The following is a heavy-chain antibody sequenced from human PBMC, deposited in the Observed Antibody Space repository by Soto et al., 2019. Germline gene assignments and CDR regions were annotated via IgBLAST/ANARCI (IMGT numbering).Heavy chain of an antibody. V-gene: IGHV3-53*01. CDR3: ARVFGFSSGWYGGN. Sequence: EGSLRLSGSASGFTVSGDYMSWVRPAPGKGLEWVSIIYSGGDTYYADPVKGRFTISRDNSKNTLYLQINSLRAEDTAIYYCARVFGFSSGWYGGNWGQGTLVTVSS. CDR1: GFTVSGDY. D-gene: IGHD6-19*01. J-gene: IGHJ4*02. CDR2: IYSGGDT.